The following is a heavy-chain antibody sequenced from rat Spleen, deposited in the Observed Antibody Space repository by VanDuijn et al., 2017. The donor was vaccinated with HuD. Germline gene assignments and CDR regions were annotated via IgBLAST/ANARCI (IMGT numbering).Heavy chain of an antibody. J-gene: IGHJ2*01. D-gene: IGHD1-1*01. CDR1: GFSLINYN. CDR2: IWTGGST. CDR3: ATAYHSSDAHYFDY. V-gene: IGHV2-30*01. Sequence: QVQLKESGPGLVQPSQTLSLTCTVAGFSLINYNVHWVRQPPGKGLEWMGVIWTGGSTAYNSLLKSRLSISRDTSKSQVFLKMNSLQTEDTAMFFCATAYHSSDAHYFDYWGQGVMVTVSS.